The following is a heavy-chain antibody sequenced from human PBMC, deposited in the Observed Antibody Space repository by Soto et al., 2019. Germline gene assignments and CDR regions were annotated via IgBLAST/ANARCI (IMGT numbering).Heavy chain of an antibody. CDR3: ARDLYGDYDLVYNWFDP. V-gene: IGHV3-48*01. D-gene: IGHD4-17*01. Sequence: GGSLRLSCAASGFTFSSYSMNWVRQAPGKGLEWVSYISSSSSTIYYADSVKGRFTISRDNAKNSLYLQMNSLRAEDTAVYYCARDLYGDYDLVYNWFDPWGQGTLVTVSS. J-gene: IGHJ5*02. CDR2: ISSSSSTI. CDR1: GFTFSSYS.